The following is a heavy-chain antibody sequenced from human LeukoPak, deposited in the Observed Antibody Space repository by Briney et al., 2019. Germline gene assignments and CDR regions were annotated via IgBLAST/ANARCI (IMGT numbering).Heavy chain of an antibody. Sequence: GGSQRLSCAASGFTFSDYYMSWIRQAPGKGLEWVSYISSSGSTIYYADSVKGRFTISRDNAKNSLYLQMNSLRAEDTAVYYCATTTSLGANAFDIWGQGTMVTVSS. V-gene: IGHV3-11*01. CDR3: ATTTSLGANAFDI. D-gene: IGHD2-2*01. CDR2: ISSSGSTI. CDR1: GFTFSDYY. J-gene: IGHJ3*02.